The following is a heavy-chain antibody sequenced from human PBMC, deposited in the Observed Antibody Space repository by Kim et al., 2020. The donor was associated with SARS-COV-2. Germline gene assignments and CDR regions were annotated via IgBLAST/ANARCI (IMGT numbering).Heavy chain of an antibody. Sequence: AASVKGRFIISIDNSKNTLYLQMNSQRAEDTAVYYCARDYVAAAGNALDYWGQGTLVTVSS. J-gene: IGHJ4*02. CDR3: ARDYVAAAGNALDY. D-gene: IGHD6-13*01. V-gene: IGHV3-30*07.